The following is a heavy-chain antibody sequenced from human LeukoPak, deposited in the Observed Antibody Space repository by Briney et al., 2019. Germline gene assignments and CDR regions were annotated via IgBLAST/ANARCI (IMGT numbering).Heavy chain of an antibody. Sequence: PGGSLRLSCAASGFTFSSYAMSWVRQAPGKGLEWVSAVSGSGGSTYYADSVKGRFTISRDNAKNSLYLQMNSLRAEDTAVYYCARDRLLSAYDYWGQGTLVTVSS. CDR1: GFTFSSYA. D-gene: IGHD3-16*02. CDR3: ARDRLLSAYDY. CDR2: VSGSGGST. V-gene: IGHV3-23*01. J-gene: IGHJ4*02.